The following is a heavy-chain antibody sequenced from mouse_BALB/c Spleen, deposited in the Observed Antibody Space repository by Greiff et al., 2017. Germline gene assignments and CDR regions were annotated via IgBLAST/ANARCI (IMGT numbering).Heavy chain of an antibody. D-gene: IGHD2-1*01. Sequence: EVKVVESGAELVKPGASVKLSCTASGFNIKDTYMHWVKQRPEQGLEWIGRIDPANGNTKYDPKFQGKATITADTSSNTAYLQLSSLTSEDTAVYYCARRDYGNWFAYWGQGTLVTVSA. V-gene: IGHV14-3*02. J-gene: IGHJ3*01. CDR1: GFNIKDTY. CDR2: IDPANGNT. CDR3: ARRDYGNWFAY.